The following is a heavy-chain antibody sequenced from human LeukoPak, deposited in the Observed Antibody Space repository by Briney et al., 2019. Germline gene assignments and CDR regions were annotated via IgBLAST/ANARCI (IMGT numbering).Heavy chain of an antibody. CDR2: IRGSGDIT. CDR1: GFTFSTYA. CDR3: AKDPFLSAAGRGIDS. J-gene: IGHJ4*02. V-gene: IGHV3-23*01. Sequence: GGSLRLSCTTSGFTFSTYAMSWVRQAPGKGLEWVSAIRGSGDITDYTDSVKGRFTISRDNSKNTLYLQVNSLRAEDTAIYYCAKDPFLSAAGRGIDSWGQGTLVTVSS. D-gene: IGHD6-13*01.